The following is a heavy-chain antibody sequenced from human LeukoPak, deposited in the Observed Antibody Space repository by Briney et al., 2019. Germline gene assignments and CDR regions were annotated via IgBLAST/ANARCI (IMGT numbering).Heavy chain of an antibody. D-gene: IGHD5-12*01. CDR2: ISSSSSTI. J-gene: IGHJ6*02. CDR3: ARHIDGLLGGMDV. CDR1: GFTFSSYS. V-gene: IGHV3-48*01. Sequence: PGGSLRLSCAASGFTFSSYSMNWVRQAPGKGLEWVSYISSSSSTIYYADSVKGRFTISRANAKNSLYLQMNSLRAEDTAVYYCARHIDGLLGGMDVWGQGPTVTVSS.